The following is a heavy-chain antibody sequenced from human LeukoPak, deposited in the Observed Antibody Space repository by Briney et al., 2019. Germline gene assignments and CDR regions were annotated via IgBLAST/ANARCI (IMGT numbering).Heavy chain of an antibody. Sequence: GGSLRLSCAASGFTFSSYTMHWVRQAPGKGLEWVSLISWDGGSTYYGDSVKGRFTISRDNSKNSLYLQMNSLRTEDTALYYCAKPYDFWSGYLDYWGQGTLVIVSS. D-gene: IGHD3-3*01. J-gene: IGHJ4*02. CDR3: AKPYDFWSGYLDY. V-gene: IGHV3-43*01. CDR2: ISWDGGST. CDR1: GFTFSSYT.